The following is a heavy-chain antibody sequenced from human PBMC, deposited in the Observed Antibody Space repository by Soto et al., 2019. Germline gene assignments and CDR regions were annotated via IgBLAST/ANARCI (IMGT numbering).Heavy chain of an antibody. CDR3: ARLYSPGTNGYYYYYYMDV. D-gene: IGHD4-4*01. CDR1: GGSISSYY. V-gene: IGHV4-59*08. J-gene: IGHJ6*03. Sequence: SETLSLTCAVSGGSISSYYWSWIRQPPGKGLEWIGYIYYSGSTNYNPSLKSRVTISVDTSKNQFSLKLSSVTAADTAVYYCARLYSPGTNGYYYYYYMDVWGKGTTVTVSS. CDR2: IYYSGST.